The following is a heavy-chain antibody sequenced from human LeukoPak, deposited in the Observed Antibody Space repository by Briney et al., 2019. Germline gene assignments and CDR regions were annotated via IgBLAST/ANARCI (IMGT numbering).Heavy chain of an antibody. D-gene: IGHD2-2*01. CDR1: GGSISSYY. V-gene: IGHV4-59*01. Sequence: SETLSLTCSVSGGSISSYYWSWIRQPPGKGLEYIGYIYYSGSTNYNPSLKSRVTISVDTSKDQFSLNLTSVTAADTAVYYCARLKCISTTCPSRYVMDVWGQRTTVTVSS. J-gene: IGHJ6*02. CDR2: IYYSGST. CDR3: ARLKCISTTCPSRYVMDV.